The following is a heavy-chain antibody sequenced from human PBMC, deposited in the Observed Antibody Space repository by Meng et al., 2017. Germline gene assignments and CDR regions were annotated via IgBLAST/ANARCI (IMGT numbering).Heavy chain of an antibody. J-gene: IGHJ6*02. CDR3: AREIVVVAAATEYYYYYGMDV. Sequence: SETLSLTCAVYGGSFSGYYWSWIRQPPGKGLEWIGEINHSGSTNYNPSLKSRVTISVDTSKNQFSLKLSSVTAADTAVYYCAREIVVVAAATEYYYYYGMDVWGQGTTVTVSS. D-gene: IGHD2-15*01. CDR2: INHSGST. V-gene: IGHV4-34*01. CDR1: GGSFSGYY.